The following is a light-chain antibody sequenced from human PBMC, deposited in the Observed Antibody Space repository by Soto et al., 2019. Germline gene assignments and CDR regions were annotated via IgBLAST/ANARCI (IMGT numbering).Light chain of an antibody. CDR2: AVT. CDR1: SSDVGGYNY. Sequence: QSALTQPASVSGSPGHSITISCTGTSSDVGGYNYVSWYQQHPGKAPKLMIYAVTDRPSGVSSRFSGSTSGNTASLTISGLQAEDEADYYCSSYTSSSTLFGTGTKVTVL. V-gene: IGLV2-14*01. J-gene: IGLJ1*01. CDR3: SSYTSSSTL.